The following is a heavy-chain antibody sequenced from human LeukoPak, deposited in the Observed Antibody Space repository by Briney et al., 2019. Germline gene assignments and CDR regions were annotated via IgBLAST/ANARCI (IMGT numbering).Heavy chain of an antibody. CDR2: IIPLFGTP. V-gene: IGHV1-69*01. J-gene: IGHJ4*02. D-gene: IGHD6-6*01. Sequence: SVKVSCKTSGGTFNSYTISWVRQAPGQGLEWMGGIIPLFGTPNYAQNFQGRVTITADESTSTAYMELSSLRSEDTAVYYCAQYSSSIWGNYWGQGTLVTVSS. CDR1: GGTFNSYT. CDR3: AQYSSSIWGNY.